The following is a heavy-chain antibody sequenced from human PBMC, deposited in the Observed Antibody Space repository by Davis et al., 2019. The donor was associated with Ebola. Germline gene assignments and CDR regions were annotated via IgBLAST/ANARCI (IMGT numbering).Heavy chain of an antibody. CDR2: ISGSGIST. V-gene: IGHV3-23*01. Sequence: PGGSLRLSCADSVITFSSYAMTWVRQAPGKGLEWVSVISGSGISTYYADSVRGRFTISRDNSKNTLYLLMDSLRVDDTALYYCAKLQLGVVGAPDLWGRGTLVTVSS. CDR1: VITFSSYA. CDR3: AKLQLGVVGAPDL. D-gene: IGHD1-26*01. J-gene: IGHJ2*01.